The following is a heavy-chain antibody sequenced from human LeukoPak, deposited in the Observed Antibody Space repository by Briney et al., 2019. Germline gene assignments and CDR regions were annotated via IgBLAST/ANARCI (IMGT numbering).Heavy chain of an antibody. CDR3: AREYQLLSNWFDP. Sequence: RASVKVSCKASGYTFTGYYMHWVRQAPGQGLEWMGWINPNSGGTNYAQKFQGRVTITRDTSTSTVYMELSSLRSEDTTVYYCAREYQLLSNWFDPWGQGTLVTVSS. V-gene: IGHV1-2*02. CDR1: GYTFTGYY. D-gene: IGHD2-2*01. J-gene: IGHJ5*02. CDR2: INPNSGGT.